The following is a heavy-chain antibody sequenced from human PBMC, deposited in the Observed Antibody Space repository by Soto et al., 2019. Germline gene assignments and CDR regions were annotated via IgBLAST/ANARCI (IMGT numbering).Heavy chain of an antibody. CDR3: ASGLWFGDLLSPFYY. D-gene: IGHD3-10*01. CDR1: ELTFSSYA. V-gene: IGHV3-23*01. J-gene: IGHJ4*02. Sequence: PGGSLRLSCAASELTFSSYAMSWVRQAPGKGLEWVSVISASGGITYYADSVKGRFTISRDNSKNTLYLQMNSLRAEDTAVYYCASGLWFGDLLSPFYYWGKGSLVTVSS. CDR2: ISASGGIT.